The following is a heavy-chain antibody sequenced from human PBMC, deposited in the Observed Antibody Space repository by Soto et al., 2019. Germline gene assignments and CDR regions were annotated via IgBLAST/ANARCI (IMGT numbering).Heavy chain of an antibody. Sequence: SETLSLTCAVYGGSFSGYYWSWIRQPPGKGLEWIGEINHSGSTNYNPSLKSRVTISVDTSKNQSSLKLSSVTAADTAVYYCARGHFEDIVVVPAAPRALYYFDYWGQGTLVTVSS. D-gene: IGHD2-2*01. J-gene: IGHJ4*02. V-gene: IGHV4-34*01. CDR2: INHSGST. CDR3: ARGHFEDIVVVPAAPRALYYFDY. CDR1: GGSFSGYY.